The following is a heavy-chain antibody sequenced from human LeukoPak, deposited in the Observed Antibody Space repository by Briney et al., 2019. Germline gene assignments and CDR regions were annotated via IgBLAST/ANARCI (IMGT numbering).Heavy chain of an antibody. CDR3: ARSLANYYDSSGYYPREYNWFDP. CDR1: GGTFSSYA. J-gene: IGHJ5*02. CDR2: IIPILGIA. D-gene: IGHD3-22*01. V-gene: IGHV1-69*04. Sequence: ASVKVSCKASGGTFSSYAISWVRQAPGQGLEWMGRIIPILGIANYAQKFQGRVTITADKSTSTAYMELSSPRSEDTAVYYCARSLANYYDSSGYYPREYNWFDPWGQGTLVTVSS.